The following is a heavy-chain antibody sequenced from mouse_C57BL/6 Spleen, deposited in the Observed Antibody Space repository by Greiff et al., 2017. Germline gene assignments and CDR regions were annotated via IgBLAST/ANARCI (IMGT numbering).Heavy chain of an antibody. D-gene: IGHD3-2*02. CDR3: ARGQLRLPFYAMDY. V-gene: IGHV1-50*01. CDR1: GYTFTSYW. Sequence: QVQLQQPGAELVKPGASVKLSCKASGYTFTSYWMQWVKQRPGQGLEWIGEIDPSDSYTNYNQKFKGKATLTVDTSSSTAYMQLSSLTSEDAAVYYCARGQLRLPFYAMDYWGQGTSVTVSS. CDR2: IDPSDSYT. J-gene: IGHJ4*01.